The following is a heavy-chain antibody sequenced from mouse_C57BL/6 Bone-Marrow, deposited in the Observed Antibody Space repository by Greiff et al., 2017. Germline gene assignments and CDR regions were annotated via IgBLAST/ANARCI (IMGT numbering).Heavy chain of an antibody. J-gene: IGHJ2*01. D-gene: IGHD1-1*01. CDR1: GYTFTDYE. Sequence: QVQLKQSGAELVRPGASVTLSCKASGYTFTDYEMHWVKQTPVHGLEWIGAIDPETGGTAYTQKFKGKAILTADKSSSTAYMELRSLTSEDSAVYYCTSRITTVVEDYFDYWGQGTTLTVSS. CDR3: TSRITTVVEDYFDY. CDR2: IDPETGGT. V-gene: IGHV1-15*01.